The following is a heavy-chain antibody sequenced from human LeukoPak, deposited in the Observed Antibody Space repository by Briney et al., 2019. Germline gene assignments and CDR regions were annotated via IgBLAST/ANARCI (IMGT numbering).Heavy chain of an antibody. Sequence: PGGSLRLSCAASGFTFSDYYMSWIRQAPGKGLEWVSYISSSGSTIYYAGSVKGRFTISRDNAKNSLYVQMNSLRGEDTAVYYCAHYYCGGDCYPFWGQGTLVTVSS. CDR3: AHYYCGGDCYPF. CDR2: ISSSGSTI. V-gene: IGHV3-11*01. CDR1: GFTFSDYY. D-gene: IGHD2-21*02. J-gene: IGHJ4*02.